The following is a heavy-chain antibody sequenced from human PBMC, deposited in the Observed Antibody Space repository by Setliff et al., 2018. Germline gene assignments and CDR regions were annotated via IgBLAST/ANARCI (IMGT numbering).Heavy chain of an antibody. V-gene: IGHV1-18*04. CDR2: ISAYNGNT. Sequence: GASVKVSCKASGYTFTGYYMHWVRQAPGQGLEWMGWISAYNGNTNYAQKLQGRVTMTTDTSTSTAYMELRSLRSDDTAVYYCARDLPPLYSSSFSDAFDIWGQGTMVTVSS. CDR1: GYTFTGYY. D-gene: IGHD6-6*01. J-gene: IGHJ3*02. CDR3: ARDLPPLYSSSFSDAFDI.